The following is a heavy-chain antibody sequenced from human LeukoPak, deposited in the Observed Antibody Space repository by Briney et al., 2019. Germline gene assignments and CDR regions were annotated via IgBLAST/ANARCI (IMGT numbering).Heavy chain of an antibody. D-gene: IGHD6-13*01. CDR2: VNAGNGNT. J-gene: IGHJ4*02. V-gene: IGHV1-3*01. CDR3: ARAHSSSWYSFVRY. CDR1: GYTFTSYA. Sequence: GASVKVSCKASGYTFTSYAMHWVRQAPGQRLEWMGWVNAGNGNTKYSQKFQGRVTITRDTSASTAYMELSSLRSEDTAVYYCARAHSSSWYSFVRYWGQGTLVTDSS.